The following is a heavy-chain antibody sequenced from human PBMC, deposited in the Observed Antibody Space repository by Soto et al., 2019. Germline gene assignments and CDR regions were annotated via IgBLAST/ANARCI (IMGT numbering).Heavy chain of an antibody. V-gene: IGHV3-30*18. CDR2: ISYDGSNK. Sequence: GGSLRLSCAASGFTFSSYGMHWVRQAPGKGLEWVAVISYDGSNKYYADSVKGRFTISRDNSKNTLYLQMNSLRAEDTAVYYCAKDREGSSWVYYYYGMDVWGQGTTVTVS. CDR1: GFTFSSYG. CDR3: AKDREGSSWVYYYYGMDV. D-gene: IGHD6-13*01. J-gene: IGHJ6*02.